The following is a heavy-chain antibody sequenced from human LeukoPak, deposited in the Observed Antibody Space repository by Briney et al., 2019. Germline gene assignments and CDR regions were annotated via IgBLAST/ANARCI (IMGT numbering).Heavy chain of an antibody. CDR2: INWNGDRT. V-gene: IGHV3-20*04. CDR3: ARKGNSGGCLRQSFDY. Sequence: GGSLRLTCAASGFTFDNYGMSWVRQVPGKGLEWVTGINWNGDRTSYVDSVKGRFTISRDNAKNSLYLQMNSLRVEDTAFYYCARKGNSGGCLRQSFDYWGQGTLVAVSS. D-gene: IGHD2-15*01. CDR1: GFTFDNYG. J-gene: IGHJ4*02.